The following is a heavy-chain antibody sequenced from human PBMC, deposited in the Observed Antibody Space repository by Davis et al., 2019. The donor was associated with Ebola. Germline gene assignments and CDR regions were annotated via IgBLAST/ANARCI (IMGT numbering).Heavy chain of an antibody. Sequence: PGGSLRLSCAASGFTFSSYSMNWVRQAPGKGLEWVSSISSSSSYIYYADSVMGRFTISRDNAKNSLYLQMNSLRAEDTAVYYCAKDVAIFGVDIRGMENCYMDVWGKGTTVTVSS. CDR2: ISSSSSYI. CDR1: GFTFSSYS. J-gene: IGHJ6*03. V-gene: IGHV3-21*01. D-gene: IGHD3-3*02. CDR3: AKDVAIFGVDIRGMENCYMDV.